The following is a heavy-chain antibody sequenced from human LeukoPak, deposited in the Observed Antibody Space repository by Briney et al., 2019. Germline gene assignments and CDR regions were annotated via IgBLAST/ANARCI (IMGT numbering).Heavy chain of an antibody. D-gene: IGHD4-17*01. CDR2: ISYSGST. V-gene: IGHV4-61*01. CDR3: TRDTGTTGEVKFDP. Sequence: SETLTLTCTVSGYSISSGYYWSWIRQPPGKGLEWIGYISYSGSTTYNPSLKSRVTMSVDTSKSQFSLNLMSVTAADTAVYYCTRDTGTTGEVKFDPWGQGTLVTVSS. CDR1: GYSISSGYY. J-gene: IGHJ5*02.